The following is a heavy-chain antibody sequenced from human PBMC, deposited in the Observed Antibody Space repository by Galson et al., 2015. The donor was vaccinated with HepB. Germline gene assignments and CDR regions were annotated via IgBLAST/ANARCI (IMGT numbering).Heavy chain of an antibody. V-gene: IGHV3-23*01. Sequence: SLRLSCAASGFSFNSYAMTWVRQAPGKGLQWVSVISGSGEGTYYADSVKGRFTISRDDSKKTLYLQMNSLRGEDTAIYYCAKRGSSSWRGPLDYWGQGTLVTVSS. J-gene: IGHJ4*02. CDR3: AKRGSSSWRGPLDY. CDR1: GFSFNSYA. D-gene: IGHD6-13*01. CDR2: ISGSGEGT.